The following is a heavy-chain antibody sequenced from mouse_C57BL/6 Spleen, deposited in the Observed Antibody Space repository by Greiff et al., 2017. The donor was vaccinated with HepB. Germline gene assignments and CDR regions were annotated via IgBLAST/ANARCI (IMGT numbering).Heavy chain of an antibody. CDR3: ARRNDYDGGNYYAMDY. V-gene: IGHV1-19*01. J-gene: IGHJ4*01. CDR1: GYTFTDYY. CDR2: INPYNGGT. Sequence: EVQLQQSGPVLVKPGASVKMSCKASGYTFTDYYMNWVKQSHGKSLEWIGVINPYNGGTSYNQKFKGKATLTVDKSSSTAYMELNSLTSEDSAVYYCARRNDYDGGNYYAMDYWGQRTSVTVSS. D-gene: IGHD2-4*01.